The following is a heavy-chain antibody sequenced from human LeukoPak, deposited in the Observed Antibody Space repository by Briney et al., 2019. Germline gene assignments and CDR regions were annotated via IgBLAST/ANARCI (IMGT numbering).Heavy chain of an antibody. J-gene: IGHJ4*02. CDR1: GFTFSSYN. CDR2: ITSSSSYI. CDR3: ARRGVYGSGAFYLDY. D-gene: IGHD3-10*01. Sequence: GGSLRLSCAASGFTFSSYNMNWVRQAPGKGPEWVSSITSSSSYIYYADSVKGRFTISRDNAKNSLYLQMNSLRAEDTAVYYCARRGVYGSGAFYLDYWGQGTLVTVSS. V-gene: IGHV3-21*01.